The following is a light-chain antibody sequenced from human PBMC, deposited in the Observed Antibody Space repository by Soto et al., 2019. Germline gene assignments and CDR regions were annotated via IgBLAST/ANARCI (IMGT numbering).Light chain of an antibody. CDR1: QNISVW. J-gene: IGKJ1*01. Sequence: DIQMTQSPSTLSASVGDRVTITCPASQNISVWLAWYQQKAGKAPNLLIYKASRLESGVPSRFSGSGSETEFTLTISGLQPGDSATYYCQQYNSYSPAFGQGTKVDIK. CDR3: QQYNSYSPA. V-gene: IGKV1-5*03. CDR2: KAS.